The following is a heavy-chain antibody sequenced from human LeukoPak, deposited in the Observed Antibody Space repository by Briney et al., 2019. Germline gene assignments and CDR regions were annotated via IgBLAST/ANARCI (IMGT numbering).Heavy chain of an antibody. D-gene: IGHD3-22*01. CDR3: ARVHYDSSGYWDY. V-gene: IGHV1-2*02. CDR2: INPNSGGT. J-gene: IGHJ4*02. Sequence: ASVKVSCKASGYTFTGYYMHWVRQAPGQGLEWMGWINPNSGGTNYAQKFQGRVTMTRDTSISTAYMELSRLRSDDTAVYYCARVHYDSSGYWDYWGQGTLVTVSS. CDR1: GYTFTGYY.